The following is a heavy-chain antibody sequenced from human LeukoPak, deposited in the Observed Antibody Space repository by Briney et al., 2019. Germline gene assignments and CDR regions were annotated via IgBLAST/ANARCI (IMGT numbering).Heavy chain of an antibody. J-gene: IGHJ4*02. Sequence: SGGSLRLSCAASGFTFSGSAMHWVRQASGKGLEWVGRIRSKANSYATAYAASVKGRFTISRDDSKNTAYLQMNSLRAEDTAVYYCARDGAGSGMRAFDYWGQGTLVTVSS. V-gene: IGHV3-73*01. D-gene: IGHD3-10*01. CDR1: GFTFSGSA. CDR2: IRSKANSYAT. CDR3: ARDGAGSGMRAFDY.